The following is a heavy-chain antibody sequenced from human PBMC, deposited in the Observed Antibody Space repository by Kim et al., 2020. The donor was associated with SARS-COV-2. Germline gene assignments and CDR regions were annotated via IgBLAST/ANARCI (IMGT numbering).Heavy chain of an antibody. Sequence: GGSLRLSCAASGFIVSSNYMSWVRQAPGKGLEWVSVIYSGGSTYYADSVKGRFTISRDNSKNTLYLHMNSLRAADTAVYYCARDFGLYYYYGMDVWGQGTTVTVSS. CDR3: ARDFGLYYYYGMDV. CDR2: IYSGGST. D-gene: IGHD3-3*01. CDR1: GFIVSSNY. V-gene: IGHV3-53*01. J-gene: IGHJ6*02.